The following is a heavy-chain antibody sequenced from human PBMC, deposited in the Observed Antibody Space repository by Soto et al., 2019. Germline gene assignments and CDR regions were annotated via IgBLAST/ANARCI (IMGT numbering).Heavy chain of an antibody. J-gene: IGHJ4*02. CDR1: GFTFSRYA. CDR3: VRSRSGAVADSFDS. D-gene: IGHD3-10*01. CDR2: LSKDGSVQ. Sequence: PGGSLRLSCGGSGFTFSRYALHWVRLAPGKGLEWVAALSKDGSVQYWLDSVRGRFTISRDNSKNTLYLQMNSLRPEDTGVYYCVRSRSGAVADSFDSWGQGTQVTVSS. V-gene: IGHV3-30*04.